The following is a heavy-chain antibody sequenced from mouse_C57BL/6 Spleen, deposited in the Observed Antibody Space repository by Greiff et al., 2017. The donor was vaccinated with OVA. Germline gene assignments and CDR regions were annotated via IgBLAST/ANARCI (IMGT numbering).Heavy chain of an antibody. V-gene: IGHV5-9*01. CDR1: GFTFSSYT. CDR2: ISGGGGNT. D-gene: IGHD4-1*01. CDR3: ARHDWDDAD. J-gene: IGHJ3*01. Sequence: EVKLVESGGGLVKPGGSLKLSCAASGFTFSSYTMSWVRQTPEKRLEWVATISGGGGNTYYPDSVKGRFPISRDNAKNTLYLQMSSLRSEDTAFYYCARHDWDDADWGQGTLVTVSA.